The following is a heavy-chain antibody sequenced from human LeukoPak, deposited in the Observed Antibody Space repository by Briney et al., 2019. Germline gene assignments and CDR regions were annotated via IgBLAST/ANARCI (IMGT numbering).Heavy chain of an antibody. CDR2: IYYTGST. CDR3: ASPLGGFDN. Sequence: PSETLSLTCSVSGGPISGSGYYWAWIRQPPGKGLEWIGSIYYTGSTHYNSSLKSRVTMSVDTSQNQFSLKLSSVTAADTAEYYCASPLGGFDNWGQGTLVTVSS. V-gene: IGHV4-39*01. D-gene: IGHD3-16*01. CDR1: GGPISGSGYY. J-gene: IGHJ4*02.